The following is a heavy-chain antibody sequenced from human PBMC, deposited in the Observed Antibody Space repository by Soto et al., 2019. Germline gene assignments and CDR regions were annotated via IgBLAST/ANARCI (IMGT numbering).Heavy chain of an antibody. Sequence: QITLKESGPTLVKPTQTLTLTCTFSGFSLSASGVGVGWFRQPPGKALEWLAVIYWDDTKTYSPSLESRLTVTKDTSKNQVVLTMTNMDPVDTATYCCASKNIGTYALDYWGQGVLVTVST. J-gene: IGHJ4*02. V-gene: IGHV2-5*02. CDR1: GFSLSASGVG. D-gene: IGHD2-2*01. CDR3: ASKNIGTYALDY. CDR2: IYWDDTK.